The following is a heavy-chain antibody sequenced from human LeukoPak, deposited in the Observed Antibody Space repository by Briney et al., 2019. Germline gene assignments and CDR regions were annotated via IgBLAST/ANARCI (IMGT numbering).Heavy chain of an antibody. J-gene: IGHJ4*02. D-gene: IGHD5-24*01. CDR2: IYTSGST. CDR3: ARGDGYNVGY. Sequence: SETLSLTCTVSGGSISSGSYYWSWIRQPAGKGLEWIGRIYTSGSTNYNPSLKSRVTISVDTSKNQFSLKLSSVTAADTAVYYCARGDGYNVGYWGQGTLVPVSS. CDR1: GGSISSGSYY. V-gene: IGHV4-61*02.